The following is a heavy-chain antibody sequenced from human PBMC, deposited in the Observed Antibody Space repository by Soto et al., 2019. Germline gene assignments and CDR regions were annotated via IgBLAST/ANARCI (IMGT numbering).Heavy chain of an antibody. CDR3: AKETQANLGTGGFDH. CDR2: INWNSGSV. J-gene: IGHJ4*02. Sequence: QTGGSLRLSCAASGFTFDDHAMHWVRQGPGKGLEWVSGINWNSGSVGYADSAKGRFTISRDNAKNSVYLQMNSLRAEDTAFYYCAKETQANLGTGGFDHWGQGILVTVSS. D-gene: IGHD7-27*01. CDR1: GFTFDDHA. V-gene: IGHV3-9*01.